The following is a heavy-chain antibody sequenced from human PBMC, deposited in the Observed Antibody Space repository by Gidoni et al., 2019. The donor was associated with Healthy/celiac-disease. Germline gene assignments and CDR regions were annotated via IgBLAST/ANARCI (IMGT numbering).Heavy chain of an antibody. CDR2: MNPNSGNT. CDR1: GYTFTSSD. V-gene: IGHV1-8*01. CDR3: ARAADYDFWSGYSRYCDL. Sequence: QVQLVQSGSEVKKPGASVTVSCTASGYTFTSSDLNWVRQATGQGLEWMGWMNPNSGNTGYAQKFQGRVTMTRNTAISTAYMELSSLRAEDTAVYDCARAADYDFWSGYSRYCDLWGRGTLVTVSS. J-gene: IGHJ2*01. D-gene: IGHD3-3*01.